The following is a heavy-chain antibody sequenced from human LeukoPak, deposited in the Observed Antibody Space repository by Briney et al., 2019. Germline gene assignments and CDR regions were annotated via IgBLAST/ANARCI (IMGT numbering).Heavy chain of an antibody. CDR1: GDSINGGDYY. V-gene: IGHV4-30-4*08. CDR3: ARRLGGNGGLDY. Sequence: PSQTLSLTCTVSGDSINGGDYYWIWVRQPPGRGLEWIGYISYTWRTYYNPSLNSRLTISIDTSKNHFSLRLTSVTAADMAVYYCARRLGGNGGLDYWGQGTLVTVSS. D-gene: IGHD4-23*01. CDR2: ISYTWRT. J-gene: IGHJ4*02.